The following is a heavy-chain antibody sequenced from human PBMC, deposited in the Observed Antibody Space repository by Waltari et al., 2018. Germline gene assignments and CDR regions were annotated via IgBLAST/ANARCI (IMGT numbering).Heavy chain of an antibody. CDR1: GDSMSSSYC. D-gene: IGHD2-15*01. CDR3: ARDRGRGLHLDT. J-gene: IGHJ5*02. CDR2: VRGDGKS. Sequence: QLQLQESGPGLVKPSGTLSLTCAVSGDSMSSSYCWSWVRQSPQKGLEWRGQVRGDGKSTYTPSMARRLTVSLDTSNNRCSLDLNSATPADTAIYYCARDRGRGLHLDTWGPGILVTVS. V-gene: IGHV4-4*02.